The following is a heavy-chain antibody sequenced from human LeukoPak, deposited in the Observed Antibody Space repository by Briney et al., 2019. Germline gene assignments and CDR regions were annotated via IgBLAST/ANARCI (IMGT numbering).Heavy chain of an antibody. J-gene: IGHJ4*02. CDR3: AREGDSSGLDRYYFDY. Sequence: SETLSLTCTVSGGSISRYYWSWIRQPAGKGLEWIGRIYTSGSTNYNPSLKSRVTMSVDTSKNQFSLKLSSVTAADTAVYYCAREGDSSGLDRYYFDYWGQGTLVTVSS. CDR2: IYTSGST. CDR1: GGSISRYY. D-gene: IGHD6-19*01. V-gene: IGHV4-4*07.